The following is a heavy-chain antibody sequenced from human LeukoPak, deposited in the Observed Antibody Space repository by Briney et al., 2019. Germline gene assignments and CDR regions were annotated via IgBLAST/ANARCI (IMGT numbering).Heavy chain of an antibody. D-gene: IGHD1-26*01. CDR2: IYSGGST. Sequence: GGSLRLSCAASGFTVSSNYMSWVRQAPGKGLEWVSVIYSGGSTYYADSVKGRFTISRDNSKNTLYLQMNSLRAEDTAVYYCATNARGRRSYGSGSLDYWGQGTLVTVSS. J-gene: IGHJ4*02. CDR1: GFTVSSNY. CDR3: ATNARGRRSYGSGSLDY. V-gene: IGHV3-53*01.